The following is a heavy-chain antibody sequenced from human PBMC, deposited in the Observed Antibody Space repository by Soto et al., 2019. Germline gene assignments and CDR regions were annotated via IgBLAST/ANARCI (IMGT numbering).Heavy chain of an antibody. CDR2: IYYSGST. CDR3: ARQALYYGSGSPGGWFDP. Sequence: ASETLSLTCTVSGGSISSYYWSWIRQPPGKGLEWIGYIYYSGSTNYNPSLKSRVTISVDTSKNQFSLKLSSVTAADTAVYYCARQALYYGSGSPGGWFDPWGQGTLVTVSS. D-gene: IGHD3-10*01. V-gene: IGHV4-59*08. J-gene: IGHJ5*02. CDR1: GGSISSYY.